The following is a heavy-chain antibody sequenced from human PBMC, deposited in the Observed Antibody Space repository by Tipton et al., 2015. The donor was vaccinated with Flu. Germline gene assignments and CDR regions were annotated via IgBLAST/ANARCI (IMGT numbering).Heavy chain of an antibody. CDR1: GYTFTSYG. J-gene: IGHJ5*02. V-gene: IGHV1-2*02. Sequence: QVQLVQSGAEVKKPGASVKVSCKASGYTFTSYGISWVRQAPGQGLEWMGWINPNSGGTNYAQKFQGRVTMTRDTSISTAYMELSRLRSDDTAVYYCAVSPKRPDWRIVVVPAAMEEGAGEFDPWGQGPLVTVSS. CDR3: AVSPKRPDWRIVVVPAAMEEGAGEFDP. D-gene: IGHD2-2*01. CDR2: INPNSGGT.